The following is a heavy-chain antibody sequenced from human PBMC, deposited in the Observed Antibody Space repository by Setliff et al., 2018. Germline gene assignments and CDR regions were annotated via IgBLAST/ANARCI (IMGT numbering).Heavy chain of an antibody. Sequence: SETLSLTCAVYGGSFSGYYWNWIRQAPGKGLEWIGEINHRGTTSYTPSLKGRVTISVGTSKNLFSLKLSSVTAADTAVYYCARAPPNRYSGSYEYFYMDVWGKGTTVTVSS. J-gene: IGHJ6*03. V-gene: IGHV4-34*01. CDR1: GGSFSGYY. CDR3: ARAPPNRYSGSYEYFYMDV. CDR2: INHRGTT. D-gene: IGHD1-26*01.